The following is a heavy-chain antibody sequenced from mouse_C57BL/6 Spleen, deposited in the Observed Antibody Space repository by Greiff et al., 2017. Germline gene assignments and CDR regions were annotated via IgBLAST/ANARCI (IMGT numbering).Heavy chain of an antibody. D-gene: IGHD1-1*01. J-gene: IGHJ2*01. CDR2: ISSGGSYT. CDR1: GFTFSSYG. CDR3: ARRNYYYGSSYEEDDFEY. Sequence: DVKLVESGGDLVKPGGSLKLSCAASGFTFSSYGMSWVRQTPDKGLEWVATISSGGSYTYYPDSVKGRFTISRDNAKNTRYLQRSSLKSEDTAMYYCARRNYYYGSSYEEDDFEYWGQGTTLTVSS. V-gene: IGHV5-6*02.